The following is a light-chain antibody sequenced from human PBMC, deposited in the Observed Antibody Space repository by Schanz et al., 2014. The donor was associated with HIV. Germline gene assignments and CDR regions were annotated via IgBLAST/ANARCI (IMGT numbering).Light chain of an antibody. CDR1: QSVSSSY. V-gene: IGKV3-20*01. CDR3: QQYATSPRT. CDR2: GAS. J-gene: IGKJ1*01. Sequence: EIELTQSPGTLSLSPGERATLSCRASQSVSSSYLAWHQQKPGQAPRLLIYGASSRATGIPDRFSGSGSGTDFTLTISSLESEDFAVYYCQQYATSPRTFGQGTKVEIK.